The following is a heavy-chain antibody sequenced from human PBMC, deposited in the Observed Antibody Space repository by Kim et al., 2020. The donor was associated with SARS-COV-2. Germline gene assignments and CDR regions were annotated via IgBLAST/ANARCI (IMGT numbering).Heavy chain of an antibody. J-gene: IGHJ6*03. CDR1: GGSFSDFS. D-gene: IGHD2-15*01. CDR2: IHQGGAT. V-gene: IGHV4-34*01. CDR3: ARGRVGVVPSPVLGRGPFCKYNYMDV. Sequence: SETLSLTCAVFGGSFSDFSWTWIRQSSGKGLEWIGEIHQGGATNYNPSLKSRVTISLDTSRNQFYLKVTSVTAADTAIYYCARGRVGVVPSPVLGRGPFCKYNYMDVWGQGATVTVS.